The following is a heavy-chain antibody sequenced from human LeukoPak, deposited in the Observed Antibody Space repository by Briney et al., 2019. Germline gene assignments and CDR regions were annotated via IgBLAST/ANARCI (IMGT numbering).Heavy chain of an antibody. J-gene: IGHJ3*02. Sequence: PGGSLRLSCAASGFTFSGSAMHWVRQASGNGLEWVGRIRSKANSYATAYAASAKGRFTISRDDSKNTAYLQMNSLKTEDTAVYYCTRRDAFDIWGQGTMVTVSS. CDR1: GFTFSGSA. CDR2: IRSKANSYAT. V-gene: IGHV3-73*01. CDR3: TRRDAFDI.